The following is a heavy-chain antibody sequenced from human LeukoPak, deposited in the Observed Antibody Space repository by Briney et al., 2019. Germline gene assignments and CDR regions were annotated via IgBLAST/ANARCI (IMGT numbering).Heavy chain of an antibody. CDR1: GFTFSSYG. CDR2: IWYDGSNK. CDR3: ARATYYYDSSGYYSHQLYYFDY. D-gene: IGHD3-22*01. V-gene: IGHV3-33*01. J-gene: IGHJ4*02. Sequence: GRSLRLSCAASGFTFSSYGMHWVRQAPGKGLEWVAVIWYDGSNKYYADSVKGRFTISRDNSKNTLYLQMNSLRAEDTAVYYCARATYYYDSSGYYSHQLYYFDYWGQGTLVTVSS.